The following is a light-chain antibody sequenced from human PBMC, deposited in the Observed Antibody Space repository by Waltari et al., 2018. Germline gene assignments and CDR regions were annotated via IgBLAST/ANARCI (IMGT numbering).Light chain of an antibody. J-gene: IGLJ3*02. Sequence: QSVLIQPPSASETPGQRVTISCSGSNSNIGSHYVCWYQHLPGTAPELPIYRNTQRPSGVPDRFSGSKSDTSASLAISGLRSEDEADYYCAAWDDSLRAWVFGGGTKLTVL. CDR2: RNT. CDR1: NSNIGSHY. V-gene: IGLV1-47*01. CDR3: AAWDDSLRAWV.